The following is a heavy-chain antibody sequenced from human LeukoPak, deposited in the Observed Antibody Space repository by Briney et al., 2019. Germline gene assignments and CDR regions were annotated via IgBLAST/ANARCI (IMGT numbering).Heavy chain of an antibody. CDR2: VYSGGSR. J-gene: IGHJ4*02. Sequence: GGSLRLSCAASGFTVSSNYMSWVRQAPGKGLEWVPVVYSGGSRYYADSVEGRFTISRDNSKKMLYLQMNSLRDEDTAVYYCARGYCSGGNCYFDYWGQGTLVTVSS. D-gene: IGHD2-15*01. CDR3: ARGYCSGGNCYFDY. V-gene: IGHV3-53*01. CDR1: GFTVSSNY.